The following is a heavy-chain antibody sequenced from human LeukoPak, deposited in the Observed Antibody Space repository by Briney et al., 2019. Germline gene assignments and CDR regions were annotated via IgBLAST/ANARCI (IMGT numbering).Heavy chain of an antibody. Sequence: PSETLSLTCTVSGGSVSRYYWSWIRQPPGKGLEWIGEIKHTGRIHYNPSLKSRVSILVETSKNQLSLNLSSVTAADTAVYYCAIMCEEKRDMIRGIVIDTCPTQAPHQRWGQGTLVTVSS. J-gene: IGHJ1*01. CDR3: AIMCEEKRDMIRGIVIDTCPTQAPHQR. CDR1: GGSVSRYY. V-gene: IGHV4-34*01. CDR2: IKHTGRI. D-gene: IGHD3-10*01.